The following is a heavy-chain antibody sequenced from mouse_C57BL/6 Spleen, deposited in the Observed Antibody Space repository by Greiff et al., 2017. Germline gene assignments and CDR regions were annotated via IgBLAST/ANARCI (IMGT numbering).Heavy chain of an antibody. CDR3: ARYREKGNAMDY. Sequence: QVQLQQPGAELVKPGASVKLSCKASGYTFTSYWMQWVKQRPGQGLAWIGEIDPSDSYTNYNQKFKGKATLTVDTSSRTAYMQLSSLTSEDSAVYYCARYREKGNAMDYWGQGTSVTVSS. CDR2: IDPSDSYT. J-gene: IGHJ4*01. CDR1: GYTFTSYW. V-gene: IGHV1-50*01.